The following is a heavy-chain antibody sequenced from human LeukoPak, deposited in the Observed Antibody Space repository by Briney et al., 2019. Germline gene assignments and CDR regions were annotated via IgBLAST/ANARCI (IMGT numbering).Heavy chain of an antibody. CDR1: GGSFSSYY. Sequence: PSETLSLTCAVYGGSFSSYYWSWIRQPPEKGLEWIGYIYYSGSTNYNPSLKSRVTISVDTSKNQFSLKLSSVTAADTAVYYCARTLYGSERQTFDYWGQGTLVTVSS. V-gene: IGHV4-59*01. CDR3: ARTLYGSERQTFDY. J-gene: IGHJ4*02. CDR2: IYYSGST. D-gene: IGHD3-10*01.